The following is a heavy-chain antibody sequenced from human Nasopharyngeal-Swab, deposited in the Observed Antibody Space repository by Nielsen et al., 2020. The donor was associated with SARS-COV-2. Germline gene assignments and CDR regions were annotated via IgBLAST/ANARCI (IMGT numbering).Heavy chain of an antibody. V-gene: IGHV3-30*04. CDR3: ARGHYYDILTGYYSGYYMGV. CDR2: ASSDGRNK. Sequence: GGSLRLSCAASGFSFSSYAMHWVRQAPGKGLEWVAVASSDGRNKYYADSVKGRFTISRDNAKKTLYLQMNSLRAEDTAVYYCARGHYYDILTGYYSGYYMGVWGKGTTVTVSS. CDR1: GFSFSSYA. D-gene: IGHD3-9*01. J-gene: IGHJ6*03.